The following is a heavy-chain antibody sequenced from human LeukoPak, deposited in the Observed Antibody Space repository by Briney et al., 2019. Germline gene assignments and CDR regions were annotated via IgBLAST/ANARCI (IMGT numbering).Heavy chain of an antibody. Sequence: SETLSLTCTVSGGSISTYYWSWIRQLAGKGLEWIGRVYPSGRTSYNPSLENRVTMSVDTSKKQFSLKLRSVTTADTAVYYCASGGRISAANWFDPWGQGTLVTVSS. V-gene: IGHV4-4*07. D-gene: IGHD6-13*01. CDR2: VYPSGRT. CDR1: GGSISTYY. CDR3: ASGGRISAANWFDP. J-gene: IGHJ5*02.